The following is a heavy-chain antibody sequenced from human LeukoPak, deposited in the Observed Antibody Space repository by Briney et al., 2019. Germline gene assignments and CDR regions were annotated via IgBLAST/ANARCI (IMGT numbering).Heavy chain of an antibody. CDR3: ATGYYDSSGYYFDY. V-gene: IGHV4-4*07. CDR1: GGSISSYY. Sequence: PSETLSLTCTVSGGSISSYYWSRIRQPAGKGLEWIGRIYTSGSTNYNPSLKSRVTMSVDTSKNQFSLKLSSVTAADTAVHYCATGYYDSSGYYFDYWGQGTLVTVSS. D-gene: IGHD3-22*01. J-gene: IGHJ4*02. CDR2: IYTSGST.